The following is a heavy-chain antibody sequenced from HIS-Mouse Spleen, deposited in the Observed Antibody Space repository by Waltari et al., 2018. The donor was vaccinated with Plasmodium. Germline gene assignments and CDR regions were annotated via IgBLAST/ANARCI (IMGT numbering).Heavy chain of an antibody. V-gene: IGHV3-30*18. CDR2: ISYDGSNK. CDR1: GFTFSSYG. D-gene: IGHD3-16*01. CDR3: AKAQGVINFDY. Sequence: QVQLVESGGGVVQPGRSLRLFWAASGFTFSSYGMHWVRQAPGKGLEWVAVISYDGSNKYYADSVKGRFTISRDNSKNTLYLQMNSLRAEDTAVYYCAKAQGVINFDYWGQGTLVTVSS. J-gene: IGHJ4*02.